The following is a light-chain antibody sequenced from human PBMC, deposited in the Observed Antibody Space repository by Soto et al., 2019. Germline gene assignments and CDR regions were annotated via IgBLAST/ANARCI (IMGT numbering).Light chain of an antibody. CDR1: SSNIGSNY. J-gene: IGLJ2*01. CDR2: DNY. V-gene: IGLV1-51*01. CDR3: VVWDSRLSGKV. Sequence: QSVLTQPPSVSAAPGQKVTISCSGSSSNIGSNYVSWYQQIPGTAPKLLIYDNYKRPSGVPDRFSGSKSGTSATLGITGLQTGDEADFYCVVWDSRLSGKVFGGGTQLTVL.